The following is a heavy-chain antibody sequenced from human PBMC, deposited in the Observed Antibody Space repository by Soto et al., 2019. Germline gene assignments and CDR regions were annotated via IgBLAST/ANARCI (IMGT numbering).Heavy chain of an antibody. V-gene: IGHV3-33*01. J-gene: IGHJ4*02. CDR1: GFTFSSYG. CDR2: IWYDGSNK. CDR3: ARALYSSSPFDF. Sequence: SGGSLRLSCAASGFTFSSYGIHWVRQAPGKGLEWVAVIWYDGSNKYYADSVKGRFTISRDNSKNTVYLQVNSLRAEDTAFYYCARALYSSSPFDFWGQGTLVTVSS. D-gene: IGHD6-6*01.